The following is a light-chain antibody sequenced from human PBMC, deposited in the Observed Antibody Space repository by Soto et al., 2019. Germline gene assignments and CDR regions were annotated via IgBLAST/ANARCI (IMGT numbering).Light chain of an antibody. CDR1: QGISSN. CDR3: QQLNNFPLT. CDR2: AAS. V-gene: IGKV1-9*01. Sequence: DLQLTQSPSFLSASVGDRVTISCRASQGISSNLAWYQQEPGRAPKLLISAASTLQGGVPSRFSGSGSGTEFTLTISSLQPEDFATYYCQQLNNFPLTFGGGTKVEIK. J-gene: IGKJ4*01.